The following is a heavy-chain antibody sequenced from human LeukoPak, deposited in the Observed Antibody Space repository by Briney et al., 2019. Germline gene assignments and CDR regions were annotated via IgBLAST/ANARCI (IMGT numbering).Heavy chain of an antibody. Sequence: PGGSLRLSCAAPGFTFSSYAMSWVRQAPGKGLEWVSAISGSGGSTYYADSVKGRFTISRDNSKNTLYLQMNSLRAEDTAVYYCAKSARLRYFDWLLSYYYYGMDVWGQGTTVTVSS. CDR3: AKSARLRYFDWLLSYYYYGMDV. D-gene: IGHD3-9*01. V-gene: IGHV3-23*01. J-gene: IGHJ6*02. CDR2: ISGSGGST. CDR1: GFTFSSYA.